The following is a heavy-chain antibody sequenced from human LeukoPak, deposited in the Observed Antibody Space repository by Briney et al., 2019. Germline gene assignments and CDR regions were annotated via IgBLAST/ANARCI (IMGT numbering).Heavy chain of an antibody. CDR3: ARAKQVTSYYYYYMDV. J-gene: IGHJ6*03. CDR2: ISSSSSYI. Sequence: GGSLRLSCAASGFTFSSYSMNWVRQAPGKGLEWVSSISSSSSYIYYADSVKGRFTISRDNAQNSLFLQMDSLRAEDTAVYYCARAKQVTSYYYYYMDVWGKGTTVTVSS. D-gene: IGHD1/OR15-1a*01. V-gene: IGHV3-21*01. CDR1: GFTFSSYS.